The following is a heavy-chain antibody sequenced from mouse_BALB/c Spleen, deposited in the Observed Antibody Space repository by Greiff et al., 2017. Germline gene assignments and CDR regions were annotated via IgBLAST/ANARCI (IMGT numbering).Heavy chain of an antibody. CDR2: ISSGGSYT. Sequence: EVKVVESGGGLVKPGGSLKLSCAASGFTFSSYTMSWVRQTPEKRLEWVATISSGGSYTYYPDSVKGRFTISRDNAKNTLYLQMSSLKSEDTAMYYCTREAYQGFAYWGQGTLVTVSA. D-gene: IGHD2-10*01. J-gene: IGHJ3*01. CDR3: TREAYQGFAY. CDR1: GFTFSSYT. V-gene: IGHV5-6-4*01.